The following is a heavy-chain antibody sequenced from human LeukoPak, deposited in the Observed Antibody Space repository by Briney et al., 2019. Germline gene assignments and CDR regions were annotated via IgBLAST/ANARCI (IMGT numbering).Heavy chain of an antibody. D-gene: IGHD3-10*01. J-gene: IGHJ3*01. CDR1: GFTFDDYA. Sequence: PGRSLRLSCAASGFTFDDYAIHWVRQAPGKGLEWVAGISWDSVSIVYADSVKGRFTISRDNAKNSLYLQMSSLRPEDTALYYCAKDFGAGSYSYYNAFDVWGQGTMVTVSS. CDR3: AKDFGAGSYSYYNAFDV. CDR2: ISWDSVSI. V-gene: IGHV3-9*01.